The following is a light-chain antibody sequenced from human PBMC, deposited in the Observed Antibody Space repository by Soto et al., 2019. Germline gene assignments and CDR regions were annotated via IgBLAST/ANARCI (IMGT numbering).Light chain of an antibody. V-gene: IGKV1-5*03. J-gene: IGKJ5*01. Sequence: DIQMTQSPSTLSASVGDRVIITCRASQSISSWLAWYQQKPGKAPKLLIYKASSLESGVPSRFSGSGSGTEFTLTISSLQPDDFATYYCQQYNTYSTFGQGTRPEIK. CDR1: QSISSW. CDR2: KAS. CDR3: QQYNTYST.